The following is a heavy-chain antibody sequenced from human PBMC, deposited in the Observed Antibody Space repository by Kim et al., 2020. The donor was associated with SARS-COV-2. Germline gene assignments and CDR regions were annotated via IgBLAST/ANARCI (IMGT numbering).Heavy chain of an antibody. CDR1: GFTFSSYG. V-gene: IGHV3-30*18. CDR2: ISYDGSNK. J-gene: IGHJ6*02. D-gene: IGHD3-10*01. Sequence: GGSLRLSCAASGFTFSSYGMHWVRQAPGKGLEWVAVISYDGSNKYYADSVKGRFTISRDNSKNTLYLQMNSLRAEDTAVYYCAKSQRVKDPYYYYGMDVWGQGTTVTVSS. CDR3: AKSQRVKDPYYYYGMDV.